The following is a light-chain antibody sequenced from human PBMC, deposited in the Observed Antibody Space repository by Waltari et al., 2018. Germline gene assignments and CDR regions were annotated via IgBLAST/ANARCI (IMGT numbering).Light chain of an antibody. CDR3: QQYNNWPPRT. V-gene: IGKV3-15*01. Sequence: LVMTQSPATLSVSPGARATLSCRASQRVSSNLAWYQQKPGQAPRLLIYGASTRATGSPARFSGSGSGTEFTVTISSLQSEDFAVYYCQQYNNWPPRTFGQGTKVEIK. J-gene: IGKJ1*01. CDR2: GAS. CDR1: QRVSSN.